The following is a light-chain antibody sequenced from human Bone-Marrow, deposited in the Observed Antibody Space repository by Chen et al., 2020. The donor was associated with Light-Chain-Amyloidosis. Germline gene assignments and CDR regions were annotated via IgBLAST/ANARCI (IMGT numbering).Light chain of an antibody. J-gene: IGLJ2*01. CDR3: QSADSSGTYEVI. CDR2: RDT. Sequence: SYELTQPPSVSVSPVQTARITCSGDDLPTKYAYWYQQKPRQAPVLVIHRDTERPSGISERFSGTSSGTTATLTISGGQAEDEADYHCQSADSSGTYEVIFGGGTKLTVL. CDR1: DLPTKY. V-gene: IGLV3-25*03.